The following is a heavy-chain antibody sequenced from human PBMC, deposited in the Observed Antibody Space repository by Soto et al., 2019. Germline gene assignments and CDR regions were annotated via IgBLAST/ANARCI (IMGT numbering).Heavy chain of an antibody. CDR2: IIPIFGTA. V-gene: IGHV1-69*01. D-gene: IGHD2-15*01. J-gene: IGHJ6*02. CDR1: GGTFSRYA. Sequence: QVQLVQSGAEVKKPGSSVKVSCKASGGTFSRYAISWVRQSPGQGLEWMGGIIPIFGTASYAQKFQGRVMLTADDSTSTAYMELSSLRSEGTAVYYCARGWSRRGMDVWGQGPTVTVSS. CDR3: ARGWSRRGMDV.